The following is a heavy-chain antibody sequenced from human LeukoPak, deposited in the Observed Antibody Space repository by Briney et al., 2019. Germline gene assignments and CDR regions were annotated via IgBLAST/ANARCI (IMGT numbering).Heavy chain of an antibody. CDR1: GGTFSSYA. Sequence: SVTVSFKASGGTFSSYAISWVRPPPGQGLEWMGGIIPILGTANYAQKFQSRVTITADESTSTAYMELSSLRSEDTAVYYCARDKGIAAAGTTWGQGTLVSVS. CDR2: IIPILGTA. CDR3: ARDKGIAAAGTT. J-gene: IGHJ5*02. D-gene: IGHD6-13*01. V-gene: IGHV1-69*13.